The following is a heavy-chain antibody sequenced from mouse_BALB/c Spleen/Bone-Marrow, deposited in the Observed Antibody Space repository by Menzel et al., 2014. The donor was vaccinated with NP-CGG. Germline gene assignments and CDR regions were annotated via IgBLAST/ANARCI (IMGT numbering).Heavy chain of an antibody. Sequence: QVQLQQSGAEQVRPGASVKLSCKASGYTFTSYWINWVKQRPGQGLEWIGNIYPSDSYTNYNQKFKDKATLTVDKSSSTAYMQLSSPTSEDSTVYYCTRTGGYGYGWFAYWGQGTLVTVSA. D-gene: IGHD2-2*01. V-gene: IGHV1-69*02. CDR2: IYPSDSYT. CDR1: GYTFTSYW. CDR3: TRTGGYGYGWFAY. J-gene: IGHJ3*01.